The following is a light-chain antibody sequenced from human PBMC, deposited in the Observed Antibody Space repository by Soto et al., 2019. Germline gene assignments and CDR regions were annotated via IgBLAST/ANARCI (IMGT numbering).Light chain of an antibody. CDR1: SSDVGAYNF. V-gene: IGLV2-23*01. CDR2: EGS. CDR3: SSYAGSSTHVV. J-gene: IGLJ2*01. Sequence: QSALTQPASVSESPGQSITISCTGTSSDVGAYNFVSWYQQCPGKAPKLMIYEGSKRPSGVSNRFSGSKSGNTASLTISGLQAEDEADYYCSSYAGSSTHVVFGGGTKLTFL.